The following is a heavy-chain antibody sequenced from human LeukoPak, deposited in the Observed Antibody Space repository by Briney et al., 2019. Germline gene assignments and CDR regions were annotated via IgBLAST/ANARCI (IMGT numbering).Heavy chain of an antibody. D-gene: IGHD3-3*02. Sequence: PGGSLRLSCAASGFTFSSYAMSLVRQAPGKGLEWVSAISGGGGSTYYADSVKGRFTISRDNSKNTLYLQMNSLRAEDTAVYYCAKDSTRSGAFDIWGQGTMVTVSS. J-gene: IGHJ3*02. CDR1: GFTFSSYA. CDR3: AKDSTRSGAFDI. V-gene: IGHV3-23*01. CDR2: ISGGGGST.